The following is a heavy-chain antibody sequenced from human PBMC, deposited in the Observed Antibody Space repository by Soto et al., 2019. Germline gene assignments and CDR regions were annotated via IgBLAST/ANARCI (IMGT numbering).Heavy chain of an antibody. Sequence: GGSLRLSSAASGGNFSGSGIHWVRQASGKGLEWIGRIRSKPNNYATAYVASVKGRFTISRDDSKNTAYLQMNSLKTEDTAVYYCTRLDDVRIEPAFDYWGQGTLVTVSS. J-gene: IGHJ4*02. CDR2: IRSKPNNYAT. CDR3: TRLDDVRIEPAFDY. V-gene: IGHV3-73*01. CDR1: GGNFSGSG. D-gene: IGHD2-2*01.